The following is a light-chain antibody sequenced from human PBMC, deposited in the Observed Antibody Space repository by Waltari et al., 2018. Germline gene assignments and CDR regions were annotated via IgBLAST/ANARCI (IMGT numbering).Light chain of an antibody. Sequence: QSVLTPPPSVSGAPGPRVPFPCTGSSSNIGAGYDVHWYQQLPGTAPKLLIYGNSNRPSGVPDRFSGSKSGTSASLAITGLQAEDEADYYCQSYDSSSVVFGGGTKLTVL. CDR3: QSYDSSSVV. CDR1: SSNIGAGYD. V-gene: IGLV1-40*01. CDR2: GNS. J-gene: IGLJ2*01.